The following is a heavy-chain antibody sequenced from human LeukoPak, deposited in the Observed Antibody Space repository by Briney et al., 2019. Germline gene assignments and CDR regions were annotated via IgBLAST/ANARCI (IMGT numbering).Heavy chain of an antibody. V-gene: IGHV4-34*01. CDR3: ARWIDYGGNSCYFDY. CDR2: INHSGST. J-gene: IGHJ4*02. D-gene: IGHD4-23*01. Sequence: SETLSHTCAVYGGSFSGYYWSWIRQPPGKGLEWIGEINHSGSTNYNPSLKSRVTISVDTSKNQFSLKLSSVTAADTAVYYCARWIDYGGNSCYFDYWGQGTLVTVSS. CDR1: GGSFSGYY.